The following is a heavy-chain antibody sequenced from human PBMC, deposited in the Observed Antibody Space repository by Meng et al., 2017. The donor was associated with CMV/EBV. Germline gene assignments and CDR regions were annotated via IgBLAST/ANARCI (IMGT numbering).Heavy chain of an antibody. J-gene: IGHJ4*02. CDR2: ISSSGSTI. D-gene: IGHD2-2*01. V-gene: IGHV3-11*04. CDR3: ARWGAIVVVPAASDY. Sequence: GFTLSDYYMSWIRQAPGKGLEWVSYISSSGSTIYYADSVKGRFTISRDNAKNSLYLQMNSLGAEDTAVYYCARWGAIVVVPAASDYWGQGTLVTVSS. CDR1: GFTLSDYY.